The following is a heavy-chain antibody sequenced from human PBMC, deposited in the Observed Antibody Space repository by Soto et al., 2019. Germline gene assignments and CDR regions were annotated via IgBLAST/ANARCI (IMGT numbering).Heavy chain of an antibody. J-gene: IGHJ4*02. CDR3: ARVPLWNGDPTFDY. CDR2: INHSGST. D-gene: IGHD4-17*01. V-gene: IGHV4-34*01. Sequence: SETLSLTCAVYGGSFSGYYWSWIRQPPGKGLEWIGEINHSGSTNYNPSLKSRVTISVDTSKNQFSLKLSSVTAADTAVYYCARVPLWNGDPTFDYWGQGTLVTVSS. CDR1: GGSFSGYY.